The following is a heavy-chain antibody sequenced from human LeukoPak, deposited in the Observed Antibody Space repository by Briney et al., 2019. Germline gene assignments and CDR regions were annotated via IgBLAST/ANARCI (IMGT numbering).Heavy chain of an antibody. CDR1: GGSFSGYY. CDR2: INHSGST. Sequence: SETLSLTCAVYGGSFSGYYWSWIRQPPGKGLEWIGEINHSGSTNYNPSLTSRVTISVDTFKNQFSLKLSSVTAADTAVYYCARVSMVRGVITNWFDPWGQGTLVTVSS. D-gene: IGHD3-10*01. CDR3: ARVSMVRGVITNWFDP. J-gene: IGHJ5*02. V-gene: IGHV4-34*01.